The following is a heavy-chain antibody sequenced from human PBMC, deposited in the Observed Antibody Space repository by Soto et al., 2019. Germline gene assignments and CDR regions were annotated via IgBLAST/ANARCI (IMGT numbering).Heavy chain of an antibody. CDR2: ISYDGNTK. D-gene: IGHD3-9*01. CDR1: GVIFSTYA. Sequence: GGSLRLSCAASGVIFSTYAMHWVRQPPAKGLEWVAVISYDGNTKDYADSVKDRFPISRDNSKNTVYLQMSSLRTEDTAVYYCARPGSGYDVLTGRYFYYYHTVDVWGQGTAVTVPS. V-gene: IGHV3-30-3*01. J-gene: IGHJ6*02. CDR3: ARPGSGYDVLTGRYFYYYHTVDV.